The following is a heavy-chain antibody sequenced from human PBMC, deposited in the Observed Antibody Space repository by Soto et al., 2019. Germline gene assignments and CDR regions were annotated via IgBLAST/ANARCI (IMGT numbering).Heavy chain of an antibody. CDR1: GFAFHTHA. V-gene: IGHV3-23*01. CDR3: AKDRTPPLSLSPSSQAIKNLLVGQCFDS. J-gene: IGHJ4*02. D-gene: IGHD2-8*02. CDR2: ISASGVTT. Sequence: EVQLLESGGGLVQPGGSLRLSCAASGFAFHTHALSWVRQAPGKGLEWVSGISASGVTTYYADSVKGRFTISRDNSKNTVTLQMNSLRAEDTAFYYCAKDRTPPLSLSPSSQAIKNLLVGQCFDSWGQGTPVTVSS.